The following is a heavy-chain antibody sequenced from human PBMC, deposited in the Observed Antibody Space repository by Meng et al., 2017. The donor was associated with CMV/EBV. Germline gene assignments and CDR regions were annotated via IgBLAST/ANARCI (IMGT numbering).Heavy chain of an antibody. CDR2: INPSGGST. Sequence: QVQLVQSGAWVKKPGASVKVSCKASGYTFTSYYMHWVRQAPGQGLEWMGIINPSGGSTSYAQKFQGRVTMTRDTSTSTVYMELSSLRSEDTAVYYCAREGEGVVAATPHFDYWGQGTLVTVSS. D-gene: IGHD2-15*01. J-gene: IGHJ4*02. CDR1: GYTFTSYY. CDR3: AREGEGVVAATPHFDY. V-gene: IGHV1-46*01.